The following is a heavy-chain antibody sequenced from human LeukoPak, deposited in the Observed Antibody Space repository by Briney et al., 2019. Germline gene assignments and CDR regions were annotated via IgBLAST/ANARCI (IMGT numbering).Heavy chain of an antibody. CDR3: ARGPRYCSGGSCYFPDY. CDR1: GGSISSYY. D-gene: IGHD2-15*01. CDR2: IYTSGST. J-gene: IGHJ4*02. V-gene: IGHV4-4*07. Sequence: SETLSLTCTVSGGSISSYYWSWTRQPAGKGLEWLGRIYTSGSTNYNPSLKSRVTISVDTSKNQFSLKLSSVAAADTAVYYCARGPRYCSGGSCYFPDYWGQGTLVSVSS.